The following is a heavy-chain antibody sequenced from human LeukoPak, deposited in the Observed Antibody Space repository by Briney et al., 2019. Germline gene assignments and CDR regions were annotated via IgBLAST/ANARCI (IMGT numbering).Heavy chain of an antibody. Sequence: GGSLRLSCAASGFTFSSCAMSWVRQAPGKGLEWVSAISGSGGSTYYADSVKGRFTISRDNSKNTLYLQMNSLRAEDTAVYYCAKASWGYCSSTSCYTIDYYYYGMDVWGQGTTVTVSS. D-gene: IGHD2-2*02. J-gene: IGHJ6*02. CDR3: AKASWGYCSSTSCYTIDYYYYGMDV. V-gene: IGHV3-23*01. CDR1: GFTFSSCA. CDR2: ISGSGGST.